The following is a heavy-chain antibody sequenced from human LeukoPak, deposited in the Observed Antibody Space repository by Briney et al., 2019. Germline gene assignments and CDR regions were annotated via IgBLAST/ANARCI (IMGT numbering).Heavy chain of an antibody. CDR3: ARELSSYDFWL. CDR1: GFTFRRCN. Sequence: GGSLRLSCAASGFTFRRCNMNWVRQAQGKGLEWVSYISSSDTRYYADSVKGRFTISRDNAKNSLYLQMNSLRAEDTAIYYCARELSSYDFWLWGHGTLVTVSS. D-gene: IGHD3-3*01. V-gene: IGHV3-48*01. J-gene: IGHJ4*01. CDR2: ISSSDTR.